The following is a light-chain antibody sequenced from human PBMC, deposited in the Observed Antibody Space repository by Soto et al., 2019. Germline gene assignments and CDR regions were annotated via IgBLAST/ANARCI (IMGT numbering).Light chain of an antibody. Sequence: QCALTQPASVTGSPGRSLTISCTGTSSDVGGYNYVSWYQHHPGKAPKLIIYDVTNRPSGVSNPFSGSKSGNTASLTISGLQPEDEADYYCSSYTTSNTRQIVFGTGTKVTVL. CDR1: SSDVGGYNY. CDR3: SSYTTSNTRQIV. CDR2: DVT. J-gene: IGLJ1*01. V-gene: IGLV2-14*03.